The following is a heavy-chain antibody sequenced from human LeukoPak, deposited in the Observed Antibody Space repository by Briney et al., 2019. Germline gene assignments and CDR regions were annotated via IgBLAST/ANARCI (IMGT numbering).Heavy chain of an antibody. CDR2: IGIRGDT. CDR1: GFTFIDYD. V-gene: IGHV3-13*01. D-gene: IGHD6-19*01. CDR3: ARGGIQVSGIDEFDY. J-gene: IGHJ4*02. Sequence: GGSLRLSCAASGFTFIDYDMHWVRQVIGKGLEWVSAIGIRGDTHYLGSVKGRFTISRENAESSLYLQMNSLRAEDTAVYYCARGGIQVSGIDEFDYWGQGTLVTVSS.